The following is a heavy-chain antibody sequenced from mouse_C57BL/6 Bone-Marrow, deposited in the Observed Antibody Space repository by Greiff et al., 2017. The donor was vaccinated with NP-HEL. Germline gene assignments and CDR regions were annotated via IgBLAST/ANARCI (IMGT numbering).Heavy chain of an antibody. CDR2: ISSGGDYI. V-gene: IGHV5-9-1*02. CDR3: TGEGKYPFYWYFDV. Sequence: EVKLVESGEGLVKPGGSLKLSCAASGFTFSSYAMSWVRQTPEKRLEWVAYISSGGDYIYYADPVKGRFTISRDNARNTLYLQMSSLKSEDTAMYYCTGEGKYPFYWYFDVWGTGTTVTVSA. D-gene: IGHD5-1-1*01. J-gene: IGHJ1*03. CDR1: GFTFSSYA.